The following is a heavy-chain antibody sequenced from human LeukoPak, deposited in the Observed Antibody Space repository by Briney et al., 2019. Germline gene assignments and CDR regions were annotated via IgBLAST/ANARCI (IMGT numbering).Heavy chain of an antibody. V-gene: IGHV3-30-3*01. J-gene: IGHJ4*02. D-gene: IGHD3-22*01. CDR1: GFTFSSYA. CDR2: ISYDGSNK. Sequence: GGSLRLSCAASGFTFSSYAMHWVRQAPGKGLEWVAVISYDGSNKYYADSVKGRFTISRDNSKNTLYLQMNSLRAEDTAVYYCARDGGYSSGHVGYWGQGTLVTVSS. CDR3: ARDGGYSSGHVGY.